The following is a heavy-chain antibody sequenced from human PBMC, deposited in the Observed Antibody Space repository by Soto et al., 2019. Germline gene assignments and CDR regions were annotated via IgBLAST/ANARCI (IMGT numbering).Heavy chain of an antibody. CDR3: FSGSYYSVNWFDP. CDR1: GFTFSNAW. V-gene: IGHV3-15*07. J-gene: IGHJ5*02. CDR2: IKSKTDGGTT. D-gene: IGHD3-10*01. Sequence: GGSLRLSCAASGFTFSNAWMNWVRQAPGKGLEWVGRIKSKTDGGTTDYAAHGKARFTILRDYSKNTLYLQMNSLKTVDTAVYYCFSGSYYSVNWFDPWGQGTLVTVSS.